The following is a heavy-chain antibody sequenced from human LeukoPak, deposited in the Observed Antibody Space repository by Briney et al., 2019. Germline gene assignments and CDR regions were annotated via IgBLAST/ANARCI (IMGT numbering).Heavy chain of an antibody. D-gene: IGHD6-6*01. CDR2: ISYDGSNK. Sequence: PGRSLRLSCAASGFNFSSYGMHWVRQAPGKGLEWVAVISYDGSNKYYADSVKGRFTISRDNTKDTLYLQMNSLRAEDTAVYYCAKELHSIKYSSSRDSMAYWGQGTLVTVSS. CDR1: GFNFSSYG. J-gene: IGHJ4*02. V-gene: IGHV3-30*18. CDR3: AKELHSIKYSSSRDSMAY.